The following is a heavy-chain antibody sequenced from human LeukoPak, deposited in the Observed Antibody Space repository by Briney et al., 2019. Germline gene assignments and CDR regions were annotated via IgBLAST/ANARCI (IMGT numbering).Heavy chain of an antibody. V-gene: IGHV1-8*01. Sequence: ASVKVSCKASGYTFTSYDINWVRQAPGQGLEWMGWMNPNSGNTVYAQKFQGRVTMTRNTSISTAYMELSSLRSEDTAVYYCARGLSQQLAYYYYYMDVWGKGTTVTVSS. CDR3: ARGLSQQLAYYYYYMDV. D-gene: IGHD6-13*01. CDR2: MNPNSGNT. J-gene: IGHJ6*03. CDR1: GYTFTSYD.